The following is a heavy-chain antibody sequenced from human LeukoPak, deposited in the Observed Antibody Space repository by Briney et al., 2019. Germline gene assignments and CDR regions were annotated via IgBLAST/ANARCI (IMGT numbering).Heavy chain of an antibody. CDR2: VYHTGHT. Sequence: SETLSLTRTVSGDSISGYYWSWIRQPPGKGLEWIGYVYHTGHTHYSPSLKSRVTVSLDTSRDQVSLMLSSVTAADTAVYYCARHIFGHLFDYRGQGVLVTVSS. J-gene: IGHJ4*02. D-gene: IGHD3-3*02. CDR1: GDSISGYY. CDR3: ARHIFGHLFDY. V-gene: IGHV4-59*01.